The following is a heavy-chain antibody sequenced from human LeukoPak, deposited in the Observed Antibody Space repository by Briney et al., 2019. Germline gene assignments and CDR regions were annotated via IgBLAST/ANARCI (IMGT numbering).Heavy chain of an antibody. D-gene: IGHD6-19*01. J-gene: IGHJ4*02. CDR1: GYTLTELS. Sequence: GASVKVSCKVSGYTLTELSMHWVRQAPGKGLEWMGGFDPEDGETIYAQKFQGRVTMTEDTSTDTAYMELSSLRSEDTAVYYCATTITTLIAVAGKGSFDYWGQGTLVTVSS. CDR3: ATTITTLIAVAGKGSFDY. V-gene: IGHV1-24*01. CDR2: FDPEDGET.